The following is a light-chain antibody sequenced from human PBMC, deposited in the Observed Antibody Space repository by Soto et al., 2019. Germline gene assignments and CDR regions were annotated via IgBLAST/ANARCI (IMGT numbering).Light chain of an antibody. CDR3: QRYGSSPPLT. J-gene: IGKJ4*01. Sequence: EFVLTQSPGTLSLSPGERATLSCRASQSISSNFLAWYQHKPGQAPRLLIHGASFMGTGIPDRFSGGGSGTDFTLTISRLEPEDFAVYYCQRYGSSPPLTFGGGTKVEI. CDR1: QSISSNF. CDR2: GAS. V-gene: IGKV3-20*01.